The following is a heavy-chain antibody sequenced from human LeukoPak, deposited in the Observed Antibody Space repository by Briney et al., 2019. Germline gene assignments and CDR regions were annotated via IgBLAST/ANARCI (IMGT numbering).Heavy chain of an antibody. Sequence: SVKVSCKASGGTFSSYAISWVRQAPGQGLEWMGGIIPNFGTANYAQKFQGRVTITTDESTSTAYMELSSLRSEDTAVYYCARDFDPTTGAFDIWGQGTMVTVSS. J-gene: IGHJ3*02. D-gene: IGHD3-9*01. CDR1: GGTFSSYA. CDR3: ARDFDPTTGAFDI. V-gene: IGHV1-69*05. CDR2: IIPNFGTA.